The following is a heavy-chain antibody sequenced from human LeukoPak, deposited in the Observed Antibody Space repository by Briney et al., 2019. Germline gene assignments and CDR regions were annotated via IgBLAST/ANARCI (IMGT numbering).Heavy chain of an antibody. Sequence: GASVKVPCKASGYTFTSYGISWVRQAPGQGLEWMGWISAYNGNTNYAQKLQGRVTMTTDTSTSTAYMELRSLRSDDTAVYYCARLTRIYYYDSSGYYGGSWFDPWGQGTLVTVSS. CDR2: ISAYNGNT. CDR1: GYTFTSYG. CDR3: ARLTRIYYYDSSGYYGGSWFDP. J-gene: IGHJ5*02. V-gene: IGHV1-18*01. D-gene: IGHD3-22*01.